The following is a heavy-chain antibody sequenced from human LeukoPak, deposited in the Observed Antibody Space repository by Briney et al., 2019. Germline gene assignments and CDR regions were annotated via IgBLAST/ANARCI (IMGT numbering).Heavy chain of an antibody. CDR1: GFSFTSYW. V-gene: IGHV3-7*01. J-gene: IGHJ4*02. CDR2: IKQDGSEK. CDR3: ARDDSLMRITIQFDY. D-gene: IGHD3-3*01. Sequence: PGGSLRLSCAASGFSFTSYWMSWVRQAPGKGLEWVANIKQDGSEKFYVDSVKGRFTISRDNVKNSLYLQVNSLRVEDTAVYYCARDDSLMRITIQFDYWGQGTLVTVSS.